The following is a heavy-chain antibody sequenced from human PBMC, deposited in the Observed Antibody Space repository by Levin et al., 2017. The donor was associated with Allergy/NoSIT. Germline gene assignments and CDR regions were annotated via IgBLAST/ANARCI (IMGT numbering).Heavy chain of an antibody. CDR3: ARRLRINFDS. V-gene: IGHV4-59*01. CDR2: FYYTGDT. Sequence: SETLSLTCTVSGGSFSTYYWSWIRQSPGKGLEWIGYFYYTGDTQYNPSLASRVTISGDTSKTQISLTLTSVTAADTAVYFCARRLRINFDSWRRGTRVTVSS. D-gene: IGHD5-12*01. J-gene: IGHJ4*02. CDR1: GGSFSTYY.